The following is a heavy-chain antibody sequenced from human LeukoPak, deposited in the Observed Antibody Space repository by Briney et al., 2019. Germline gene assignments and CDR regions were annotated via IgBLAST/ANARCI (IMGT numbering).Heavy chain of an antibody. CDR2: IIPIFGTA. J-gene: IGHJ4*02. Sequence: GSSVKVSCTASGGTFSSYAISWVRQAPGQGLEWMGRIIPIFGTANYAQKFQGRVTITADKSTSTAYMELSSLRSEDTAVYYCARDLIIGGRTTVVTDFDYWGQGTLVTVSS. V-gene: IGHV1-69*06. D-gene: IGHD4-23*01. CDR1: GGTFSSYA. CDR3: ARDLIIGGRTTVVTDFDY.